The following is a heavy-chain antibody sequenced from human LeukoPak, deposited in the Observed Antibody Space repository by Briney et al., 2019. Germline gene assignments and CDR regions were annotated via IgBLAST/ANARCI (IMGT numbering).Heavy chain of an antibody. CDR2: IKQDGSEK. CDR1: GFTFSSYW. CDR3: GRVSESLVNGGVSWSFDN. D-gene: IGHD2-15*01. J-gene: IGHJ4*02. Sequence: PGGSLRLSCAASGFTFSSYWMSWVRQAPGKGLEWVANIKQDGSEKYYVDSVKGRFTISRDNAKNSLYLQMNSLRAEDTADYYCGRVSESLVNGGVSWSFDNWGQGTLVTVSS. V-gene: IGHV3-7*03.